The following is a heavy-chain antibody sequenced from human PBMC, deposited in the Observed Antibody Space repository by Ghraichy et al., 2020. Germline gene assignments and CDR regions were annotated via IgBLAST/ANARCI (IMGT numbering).Heavy chain of an antibody. CDR1: GFAVSSNC. CDR2: TCSGGTS. CDR3: ARGGYSYGRNDYYYYSYGLDV. Sequence: GGSLRLSCAASGFAVSSNCMSWVRQALGKGLEWVSVTCSGGTSYYVDSVKGRFTVSRDSSQNTLFLEMNSLRVDDTAVYYCARGGYSYGRNDYYYYSYGLDVWGQGTTVTVSS. V-gene: IGHV3-53*01. J-gene: IGHJ6*02. D-gene: IGHD5-18*01.